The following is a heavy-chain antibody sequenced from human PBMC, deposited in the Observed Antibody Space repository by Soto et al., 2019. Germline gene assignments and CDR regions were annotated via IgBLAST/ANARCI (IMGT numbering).Heavy chain of an antibody. CDR2: IYYTGST. Sequence: SETLSLTCTVSGGSTNYYYWSWFRQAPGKGLEWLGYIYYTGSTNYNPSLQSRLTMSLDTSKSQCSVNLTSVTAEDTAVYYCAKGWGPGGDVEDYWSQGNLVTVSS. CDR3: AKGWGPGGDVEDY. V-gene: IGHV4-59*01. D-gene: IGHD3-16*01. J-gene: IGHJ4*02. CDR1: GGSTNYYY.